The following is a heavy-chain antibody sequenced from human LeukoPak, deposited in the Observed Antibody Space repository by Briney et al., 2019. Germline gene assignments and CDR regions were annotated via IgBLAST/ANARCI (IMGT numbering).Heavy chain of an antibody. V-gene: IGHV4-61*02. CDR2: FSASGNS. D-gene: IGHD2-21*02. J-gene: IGHJ5*02. Sequence: SQTLSLTCTVSGDSISSDDYYWSWIRQPAGKGLEWIGRFSASGNSNYNPSLKSRLTISVDRSKNQFSLKLTSVTAADTAVYYCSRGNRFCYGGYCSNWFDPWGQGTLVTVSS. CDR3: SRGNRFCYGGYCSNWFDP. CDR1: GDSISSDDYY.